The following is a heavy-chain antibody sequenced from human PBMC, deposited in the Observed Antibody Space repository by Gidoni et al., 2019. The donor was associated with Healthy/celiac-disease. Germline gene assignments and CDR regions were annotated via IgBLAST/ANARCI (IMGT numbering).Heavy chain of an antibody. J-gene: IGHJ3*02. Sequence: EVQLVESGGGLVQPGGSLRLSCAASGFHVRSNYMSWVRQAPGKGLEWVSGIYSGGSTYYADSVKGRFTISRDNSKNTLYLQMNSLRAEDTAVYYCARPSNGDYVSGAFDIWGQGTMVTVSS. CDR1: GFHVRSNY. D-gene: IGHD4-17*01. V-gene: IGHV3-53*01. CDR2: IYSGGST. CDR3: ARPSNGDYVSGAFDI.